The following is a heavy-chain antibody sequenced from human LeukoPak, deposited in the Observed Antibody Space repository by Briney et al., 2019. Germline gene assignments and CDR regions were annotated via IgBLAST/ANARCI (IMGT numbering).Heavy chain of an antibody. V-gene: IGHV4-39*01. CDR3: AGPGRTGYVGARLGFDY. Sequence: ETSETLSLTCTVSGGSISSSSYYWGWIRPPPGKGLEWIGSYYYSGSTYYNPSLKSRVTIYVDTSQNQFSLKPISVAAADTAYCYCAGPGRTGYVGARLGFDYWGQGTLVTVSS. CDR2: YYYSGST. D-gene: IGHD2-2*01. CDR1: GGSISSSSYY. J-gene: IGHJ4*02.